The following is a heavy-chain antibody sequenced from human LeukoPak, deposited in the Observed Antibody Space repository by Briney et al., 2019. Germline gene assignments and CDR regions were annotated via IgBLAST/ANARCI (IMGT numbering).Heavy chain of an antibody. Sequence: GESLKISCAASGFTFSSNWMDWVRQGPGKGLVWVPRINSDGSSTRYADSVKGRFTISRDNAKNTLYLQMNSLRAEDTAVYYCARAAAGLDYWGQGTLVTVSS. CDR2: INSDGSST. D-gene: IGHD6-13*01. J-gene: IGHJ4*02. CDR1: GFTFSSNW. CDR3: ARAAAGLDY. V-gene: IGHV3-74*01.